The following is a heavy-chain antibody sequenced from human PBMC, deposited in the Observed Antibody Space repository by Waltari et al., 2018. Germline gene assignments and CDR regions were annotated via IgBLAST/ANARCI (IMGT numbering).Heavy chain of an antibody. Sequence: EVQLVESGGGLVKPGGSLRFSCAPPGITFPNAWMVWVRQAPGKGLEWVGRIRSKADGGTIDYAAPVKGRFTISRDDSTKTMYLQMNSLKTEDTAVYYCNTGGWYDPWGQGTLVTVSS. CDR3: NTGGWYDP. J-gene: IGHJ5*02. V-gene: IGHV3-15*01. CDR1: GITFPNAW. CDR2: IRSKADGGTI.